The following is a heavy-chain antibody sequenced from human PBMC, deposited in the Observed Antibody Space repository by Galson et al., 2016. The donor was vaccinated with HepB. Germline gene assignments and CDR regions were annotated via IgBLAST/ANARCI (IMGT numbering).Heavy chain of an antibody. J-gene: IGHJ4*02. CDR1: GFSLGKYA. CDR2: INWNSGSI. V-gene: IGHV3-9*01. CDR3: AKAYRSSFPPVHQLFDH. D-gene: IGHD3-16*02. Sequence: SLRLSCAASGFSLGKYAMHWVRQPPGKGLEWVSSINWNSGSIDYADSVRGRFTISRDNAKNSLYLQMDSLRREDSAFYFCAKAYRSSFPPVHQLFDHWGQGTLVTVSS.